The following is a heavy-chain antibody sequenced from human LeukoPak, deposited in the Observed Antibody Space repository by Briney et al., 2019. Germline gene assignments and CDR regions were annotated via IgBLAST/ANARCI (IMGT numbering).Heavy chain of an antibody. CDR2: IYYSGST. V-gene: IGHV4-59*01. Sequence: PSETLSLTCTVSGGSISSYYWSWIRQPPGKGLEWIGSIYYSGSTNYNPSLKSRVTISVDTSKNQFSLKLSSVTAADTAVYYCARGVEQIDAFDIWGQGTMVTVSS. D-gene: IGHD6-13*01. J-gene: IGHJ3*02. CDR3: ARGVEQIDAFDI. CDR1: GGSISSYY.